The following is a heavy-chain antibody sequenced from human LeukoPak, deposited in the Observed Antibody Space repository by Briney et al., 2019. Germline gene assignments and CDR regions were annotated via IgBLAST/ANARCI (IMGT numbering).Heavy chain of an antibody. D-gene: IGHD5-12*01. CDR3: ARLLSPWLSAAFGY. CDR1: GYNFSRFW. V-gene: IGHV5-51*01. CDR2: IYPDDSDT. J-gene: IGHJ4*02. Sequence: GESLKISCKGSGYNFSRFWINWVRQMPGKGLEWMGIIYPDDSDTRYSPSFQGQVTISADKSISTAYLQWSSLKASDTAMYYCARLLSPWLSAAFGYWGQGTLVTVSS.